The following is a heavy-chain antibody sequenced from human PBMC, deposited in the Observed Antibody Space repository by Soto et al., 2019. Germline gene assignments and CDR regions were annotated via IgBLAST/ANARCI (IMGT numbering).Heavy chain of an antibody. CDR3: ASRETAAGTAWWFDP. CDR2: IYYSGST. J-gene: IGHJ5*02. V-gene: IGHV4-39*01. D-gene: IGHD6-13*01. Sequence: QLQLQESGPGLVKPSETLSLTCTVSGGSISSSSFHWGWIRQPPGKGLEWIGSIYYSGSTYYSPSLNSRVTPPXAXPXXQFPLQLSSVTAPDTAVYYCASRETAAGTAWWFDPWGQGPLVTVSS. CDR1: GGSISSSSFH.